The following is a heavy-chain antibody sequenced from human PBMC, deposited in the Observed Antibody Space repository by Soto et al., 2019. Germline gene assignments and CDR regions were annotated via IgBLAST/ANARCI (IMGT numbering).Heavy chain of an antibody. V-gene: IGHV1-46*01. J-gene: IGHJ5*02. CDR2: INPSGGST. CDR1: GYTFTSYY. Sequence: ASVKVSCKASGYTFTSYYMHWVRQAPGQGLEWMGIINPSGGSTSYAQKFQGRVTMTRDTYTSTVYMELSNLRYETTAVYYCATNVRSWLDRDWFDPWGQGTLVTVSS. D-gene: IGHD6-13*01. CDR3: ATNVRSWLDRDWFDP.